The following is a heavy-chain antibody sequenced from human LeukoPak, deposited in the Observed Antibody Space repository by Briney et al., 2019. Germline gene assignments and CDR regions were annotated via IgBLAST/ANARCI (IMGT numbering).Heavy chain of an antibody. Sequence: GVSLRLSCTASGFTFSNYAMTWVRQAPGKGLEWVSGISGNGGSTYYADSVKGRFTISRDYSKSSLHLQMNSLRAEDTAVYYCAKTSGSYFAGFDCWGQGTLVTVSS. V-gene: IGHV3-23*01. CDR2: ISGNGGST. CDR1: GFTFSNYA. J-gene: IGHJ4*02. D-gene: IGHD3-22*01. CDR3: AKTSGSYFAGFDC.